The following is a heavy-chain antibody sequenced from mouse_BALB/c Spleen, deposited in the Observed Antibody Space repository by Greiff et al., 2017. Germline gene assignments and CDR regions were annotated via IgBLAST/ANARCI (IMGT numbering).Heavy chain of an antibody. V-gene: IGHV14-3*02. CDR3: ARGANYGWFAY. CDR2: IDPANGNT. CDR1: GFNIKDTY. Sequence: VQLQQSGAELVKPGASVKLSCTASGFNIKDTYMHWVKQKPEQGLEWIGRIDPANGNTKYDPKFQGKATITADTSSNTAYLQLSSLTSEDTAVYYCARGANYGWFAYWGQGTLVTVSA. J-gene: IGHJ3*01. D-gene: IGHD1-1*01.